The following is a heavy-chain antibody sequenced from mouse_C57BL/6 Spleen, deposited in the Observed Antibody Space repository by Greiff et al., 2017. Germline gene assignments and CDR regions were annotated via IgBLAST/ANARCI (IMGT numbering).Heavy chain of an antibody. CDR1: GFTFSSYA. V-gene: IGHV5-4*01. CDR2: ISDGGSYT. D-gene: IGHD1-1*01. CDR3: ARDSHGSSYPFAY. J-gene: IGHJ3*01. Sequence: EVKVEESGGGLVKPGGSLKLSCAASGFTFSSYAMSWVRQTPEKRLEWVATISDGGSYTYYPDNVKGRFTISRDNAKNNLYLQMSHLKSEDTAMYYCARDSHGSSYPFAYWGQGTLVTVSA.